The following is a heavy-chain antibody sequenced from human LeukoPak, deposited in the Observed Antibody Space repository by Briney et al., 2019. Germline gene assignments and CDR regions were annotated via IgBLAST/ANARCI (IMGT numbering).Heavy chain of an antibody. J-gene: IGHJ6*03. V-gene: IGHV3-7*01. D-gene: IGHD6-19*01. CDR1: GFTFSSYS. Sequence: PGGSLRLSCAASGFTFSSYSMNWVRQAPGKGLEWVANIKQDGSEKYYVDSVKGRFTISRDNAKNSLYLQMNSLRAEDTAVYYCAKRGWLYYLDVWGKGTTVTVSS. CDR2: IKQDGSEK. CDR3: AKRGWLYYLDV.